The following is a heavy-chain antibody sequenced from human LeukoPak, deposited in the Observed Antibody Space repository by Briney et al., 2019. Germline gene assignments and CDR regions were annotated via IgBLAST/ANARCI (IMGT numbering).Heavy chain of an antibody. J-gene: IGHJ4*02. V-gene: IGHV3-48*03. CDR3: ARVEMATIGVDY. CDR2: ISSSGSTI. Sequence: GGSLRLSCAASGFTFSSYEMNWVRQAPGKGLEWVSYISSSGSTIYYAGSVKGRFTISRDNAKNSLYLQMNSLRAEDTAVYYCARVEMATIGVDYWGQGTLVTVSS. D-gene: IGHD5-24*01. CDR1: GFTFSSYE.